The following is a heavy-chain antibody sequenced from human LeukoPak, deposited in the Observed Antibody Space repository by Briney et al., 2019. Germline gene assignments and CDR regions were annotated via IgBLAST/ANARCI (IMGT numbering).Heavy chain of an antibody. CDR2: ISGSGGST. CDR1: GFTFSSYA. V-gene: IGHV3-23*01. Sequence: QPGRSLRLSCAASGFTFSSYAMSWVRQAPGKGLEWVSAISGSGGSTYYADSVKGRFTISRDNSKNTLYLQMNSLRAEDTAVYYCAKGMGTTVTRPPYWYFDLWGRGTLVTVSS. CDR3: AKGMGTTVTRPPYWYFDL. J-gene: IGHJ2*01. D-gene: IGHD4-17*01.